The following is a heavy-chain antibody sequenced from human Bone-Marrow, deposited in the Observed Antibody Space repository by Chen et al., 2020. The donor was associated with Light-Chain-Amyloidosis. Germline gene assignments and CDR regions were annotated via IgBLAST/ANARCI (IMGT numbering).Heavy chain of an antibody. CDR2: ITWNNETL. Sequence: EMQLVESGGGLVQPGMSLTFSCAASGFSFENFAMHWVRQAPGKGLEWVSSITWNNETLNYVDSVKGRFIISRDNAKSSLYLQMNSLRPEDTALYFCAKDSYLSGVPEYYFDFWGQGALVAVSS. V-gene: IGHV3-9*01. D-gene: IGHD3-10*01. CDR3: AKDSYLSGVPEYYFDF. CDR1: GFSFENFA. J-gene: IGHJ4*02.